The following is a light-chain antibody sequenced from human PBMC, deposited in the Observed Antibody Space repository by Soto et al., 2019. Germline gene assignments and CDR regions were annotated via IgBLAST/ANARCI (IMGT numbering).Light chain of an antibody. V-gene: IGKV1-5*01. CDR2: DAS. Sequence: IQMTQSPSTLSASVGDRVTITCLAMQSISSWLAWYQQKPGKAPKLLIYDASSLESGVPSRFRGNGSGTEFTLTISSLQPDDFATYYCQQYNSYSYTFGQGTRLEI. CDR1: QSISSW. J-gene: IGKJ5*01. CDR3: QQYNSYSYT.